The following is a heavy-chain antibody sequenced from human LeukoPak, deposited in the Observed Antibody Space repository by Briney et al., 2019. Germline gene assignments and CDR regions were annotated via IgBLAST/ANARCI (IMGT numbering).Heavy chain of an antibody. CDR2: INHSGST. CDR1: GGSFSGYY. Sequence: PSETLSLTCAVYGGSFSGYYWSWIRQPPGKGLEWIGEINHSGSTNYNPSLKSRVTISVDTSKNQFSLKLSSVTAADTAVYYCARRTESTIVGATTIRTVNAFDIWGQGTMVTVSS. V-gene: IGHV4-34*01. J-gene: IGHJ3*02. CDR3: ARRTESTIVGATTIRTVNAFDI. D-gene: IGHD1-26*01.